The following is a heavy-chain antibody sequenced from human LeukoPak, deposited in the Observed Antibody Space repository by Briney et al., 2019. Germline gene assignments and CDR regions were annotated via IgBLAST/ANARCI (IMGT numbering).Heavy chain of an antibody. V-gene: IGHV3-53*01. J-gene: IGHJ4*02. Sequence: PGGSLRLSCAASGFTVITNDMTWVRQAPGKGLEWVSVLYSDGNTDYADSVQGRFTIHKHNSKNTLYLEMNSLSPDDTAVYYCARGVEPLAANTLAYWGQGTLVTVSS. CDR3: ARGVEPLAANTLAY. CDR1: GFTVITND. D-gene: IGHD1-14*01. CDR2: LYSDGNT.